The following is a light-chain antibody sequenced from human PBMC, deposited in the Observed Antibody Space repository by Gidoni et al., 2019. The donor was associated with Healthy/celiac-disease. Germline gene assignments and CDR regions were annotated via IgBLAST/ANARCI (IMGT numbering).Light chain of an antibody. Sequence: DIPSTHSPSFLSASVGDRVSLTCRASQGISSYLAWYQQKPGKAPKLLIYAASNLQSGGPSRFSGSGSGTEFTLTISSLQPEDFATYYCQQLKSYLITLGQGTRVEIK. J-gene: IGKJ5*01. V-gene: IGKV1-9*01. CDR2: AAS. CDR3: QQLKSYLIT. CDR1: QGISSY.